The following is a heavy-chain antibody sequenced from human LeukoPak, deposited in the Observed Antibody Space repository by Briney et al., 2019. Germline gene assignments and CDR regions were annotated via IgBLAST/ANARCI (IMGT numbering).Heavy chain of an antibody. CDR3: ARQYCTNGVCYWGSNWFDP. CDR2: TYYRSEWYN. J-gene: IGHJ5*02. CDR1: GDSVSSNSAA. Sequence: SQTLSLTCAISGDSVSSNSAAWNWIRQSPSRGLEWLGRTYYRSEWYNDYAVSVKSRITINPDTSKNQFSLQLNSVTPEDTAVYYCARQYCTNGVCYWGSNWFDPWGQGTLVTVSS. V-gene: IGHV6-1*01. D-gene: IGHD2-8*01.